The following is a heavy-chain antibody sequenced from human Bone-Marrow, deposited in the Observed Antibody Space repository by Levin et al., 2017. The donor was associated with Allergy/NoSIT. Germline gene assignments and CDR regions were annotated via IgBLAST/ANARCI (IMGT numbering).Heavy chain of an antibody. CDR1: GYTFTDYY. Sequence: ASVKVSCKASGYTFTDYYIHWVRQAPGQGLEWMGRINPNSGATNYAQKFRGRVPMTRDTSISTAYMELTRLRSDDTAVYYCARDGEPWYDFWSGYSRDPNWFDPWGQGTLVTVSS. V-gene: IGHV1-2*06. J-gene: IGHJ5*02. CDR3: ARDGEPWYDFWSGYSRDPNWFDP. CDR2: INPNSGAT. D-gene: IGHD3-3*01.